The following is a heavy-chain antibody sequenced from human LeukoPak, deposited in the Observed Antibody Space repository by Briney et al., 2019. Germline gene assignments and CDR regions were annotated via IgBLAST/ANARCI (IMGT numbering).Heavy chain of an antibody. Sequence: SETLSLTCTVSGGSISSYYWSWIRQPPGKGLEWIGYIYYSGSTNYNPSLKSRVTISVDTSKNQFSLKLSSVTAADTAVYYCARVPRITIFGVVTAGPYDAFDIWGQGTMVTVSS. D-gene: IGHD3-3*01. V-gene: IGHV4-59*01. CDR3: ARVPRITIFGVVTAGPYDAFDI. CDR2: IYYSGST. CDR1: GGSISSYY. J-gene: IGHJ3*02.